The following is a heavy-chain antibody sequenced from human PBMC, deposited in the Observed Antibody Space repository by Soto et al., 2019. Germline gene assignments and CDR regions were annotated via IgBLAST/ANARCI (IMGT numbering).Heavy chain of an antibody. CDR3: ARYYYGSGSFFDY. Sequence: QVQLLESGPGLVKPSQTLSLTCTVSGGSISNFGYYWSWIRQHPGKGLEWMGYIYYSGSTYYNPSLQSRVTISLDTSNNQFSLNLTSVTAADTAVYYCARYYYGSGSFFDYWGQGTLVTVSS. D-gene: IGHD3-10*01. J-gene: IGHJ4*02. CDR2: IYYSGST. V-gene: IGHV4-31*03. CDR1: GGSISNFGYY.